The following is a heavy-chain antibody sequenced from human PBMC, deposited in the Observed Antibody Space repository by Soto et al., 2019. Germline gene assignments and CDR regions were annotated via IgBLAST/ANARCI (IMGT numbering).Heavy chain of an antibody. V-gene: IGHV1-18*01. Sequence: QVHLVQSGAEVKKPGASVKVSCKGSGYTFTSYGITWVRQAPGQGLEWMGWISAHNGNTDYAQKLQGRVSVTRDTSTSTAYMELRSLRSDDTAVYYCARGRYGDYWGQGALVTVSS. CDR3: ARGRYGDY. CDR1: GYTFTSYG. CDR2: ISAHNGNT. J-gene: IGHJ4*02. D-gene: IGHD1-1*01.